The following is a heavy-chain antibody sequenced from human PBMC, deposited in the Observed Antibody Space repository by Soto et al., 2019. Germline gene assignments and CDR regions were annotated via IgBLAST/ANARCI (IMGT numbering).Heavy chain of an antibody. CDR1: GFTFSSYA. CDR3: ARIYTGTSRAFDI. CDR2: ISYDGSNK. Sequence: QVQLVESGGGVVQPGRSLRLSCAASGFTFSSYAMHWVHQAPGKGLEWVAVISYDGSNKYYADSVKGRFTISRDNSKNTLYLQMNSLRAEDTAVYYCARIYTGTSRAFDIWGQGTMVTVSS. D-gene: IGHD1-7*01. V-gene: IGHV3-30-3*01. J-gene: IGHJ3*02.